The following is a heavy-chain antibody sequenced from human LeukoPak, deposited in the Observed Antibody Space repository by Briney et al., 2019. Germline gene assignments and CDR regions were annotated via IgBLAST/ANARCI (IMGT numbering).Heavy chain of an antibody. CDR1: GITLSNYG. CDR2: ISDSGGRT. D-gene: IGHD2-2*01. J-gene: IGHJ4*02. CDR3: AKDRTVLVPVVIDY. V-gene: IGHV3-23*01. Sequence: GGSLRLSCAVSGITLSNYGMSWVRQAPGKGLEWVAGISDSGGRTNYADSVKGRFTISRDNSKNTLYLQMNSLRAEDTAVYYCAKDRTVLVPVVIDYWGQGTLVTVSS.